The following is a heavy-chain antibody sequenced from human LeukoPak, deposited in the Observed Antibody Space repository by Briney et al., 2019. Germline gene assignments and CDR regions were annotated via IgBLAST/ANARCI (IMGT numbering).Heavy chain of an antibody. Sequence: SETLSLTCDVSDVSIFRSNWWSWVRQPPGKGRFWIGQISPSGSTNYSPSLKSRVTISVDKSKTQFSLTLTSVTAADTAVYFCARSPAKRVTDDYWGQGTLVTVSS. CDR3: ARSPAKRVTDDY. V-gene: IGHV4-4*02. D-gene: IGHD5/OR15-5a*01. CDR1: DVSIFRSNW. J-gene: IGHJ4*02. CDR2: ISPSGST.